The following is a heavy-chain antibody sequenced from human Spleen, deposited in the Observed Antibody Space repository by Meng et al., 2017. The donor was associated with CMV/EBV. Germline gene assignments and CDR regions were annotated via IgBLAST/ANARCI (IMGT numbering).Heavy chain of an antibody. J-gene: IGHJ3*02. D-gene: IGHD3-3*01. Sequence: LRLSCTVPGDSISSGDYYYNWIRQPPGKGLEWIGYFYFSESTSYNPSLKSRVTISVDTSKNQFSLMLRSVTAADTAVYYCARGNFDRFWSGYYPLLDAFDIWGQGTMVTVSS. CDR3: ARGNFDRFWSGYYPLLDAFDI. CDR2: FYFSEST. CDR1: GDSISSGDYY. V-gene: IGHV4-30-4*08.